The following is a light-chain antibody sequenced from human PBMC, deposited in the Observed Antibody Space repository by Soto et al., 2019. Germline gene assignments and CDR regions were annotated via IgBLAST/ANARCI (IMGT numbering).Light chain of an antibody. Sequence: LPQSHATLSLSPVASSQISLMASQSVSSSYLAWYQQKPGQANRLLIYGASSRATGIQDRFSGSGSGTDFTLTISRLEPEDFAVYYCKKYGSSLRKVGKGTKVDIK. CDR3: KKYGSSLRK. V-gene: IGKV3-20*01. CDR1: QSVSSSY. J-gene: IGKJ1*01. CDR2: GAS.